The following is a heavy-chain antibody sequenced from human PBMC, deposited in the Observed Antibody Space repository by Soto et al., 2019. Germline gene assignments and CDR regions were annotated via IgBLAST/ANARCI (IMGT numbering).Heavy chain of an antibody. V-gene: IGHV1-3*01. J-gene: IGHJ4*02. CDR2: INAGNGNT. CDR1: GYTFTSYA. CDR3: ARALYSGSYKDYFDY. Sequence: QVQLVQSGAEVKKPGASVKVSCKASGYTFTSYAMHWVRQAPGQRLEWMGWINAGNGNTKYSQKFQGRVTITRDTSASTAYMELSSLRSEDTAVYYSARALYSGSYKDYFDYWGQGTLVTVSS. D-gene: IGHD1-26*01.